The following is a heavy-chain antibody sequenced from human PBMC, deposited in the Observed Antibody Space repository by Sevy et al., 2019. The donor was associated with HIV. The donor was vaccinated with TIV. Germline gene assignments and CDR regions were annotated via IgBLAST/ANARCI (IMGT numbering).Heavy chain of an antibody. V-gene: IGHV3-30*18. CDR3: AKDRIIEYSSSWDFDY. Sequence: GGCLRLSCAASGFTFSSYGMHWVRQAPGKGLEWMAVISYDGSNKYYADSVKGRFTISRDNSKNMLYLQMNSLRAEDTAVYHYAKDRIIEYSSSWDFDYWGQGTLVTVSS. CDR1: GFTFSSYG. CDR2: ISYDGSNK. D-gene: IGHD6-6*01. J-gene: IGHJ4*02.